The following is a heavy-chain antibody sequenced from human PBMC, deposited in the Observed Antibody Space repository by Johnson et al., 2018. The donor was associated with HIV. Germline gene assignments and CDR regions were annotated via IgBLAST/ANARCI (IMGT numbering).Heavy chain of an antibody. V-gene: IGHV3-30*04. D-gene: IGHD1-26*01. CDR2: ISYDGSNQ. J-gene: IGHJ3*02. Sequence: QVQLVESGGGVVQPGRSLRLSCAASGFTFSSYAMHWVRQAPGKGLEWVAVISYDGSNQYYADSVQGRLTISRDNSKNTLYLQMHSLRAEDTAVYYCARDSPRIVGVPDAFDIWGQGTMVTVSS. CDR1: GFTFSSYA. CDR3: ARDSPRIVGVPDAFDI.